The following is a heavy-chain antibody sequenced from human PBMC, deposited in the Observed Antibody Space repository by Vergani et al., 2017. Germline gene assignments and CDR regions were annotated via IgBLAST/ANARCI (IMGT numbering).Heavy chain of an antibody. CDR3: ARVGTSSNRDYFDY. CDR2: VSPYNGNT. Sequence: QSQLVQSGDEVKKPGASVKVSCKTSGYSFINYGISWVRQAPGQGLEWLGWVSPYNGNTNYAQKFQGRVTMTRDTSISTAYMELSNLRSDDTAVYYCARVGTSSNRDYFDYWGQGTLVTVSS. CDR1: GYSFINYG. J-gene: IGHJ4*02. V-gene: IGHV1-18*01. D-gene: IGHD2-2*01.